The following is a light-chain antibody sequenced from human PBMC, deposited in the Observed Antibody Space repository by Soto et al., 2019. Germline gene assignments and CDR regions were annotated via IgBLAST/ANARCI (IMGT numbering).Light chain of an antibody. J-gene: IGKJ2*01. CDR2: LGS. V-gene: IGKV2-28*01. CDR3: MQALQTPYT. Sequence: DIVMTQSPLSLPVTPGEPASISCRSSLRLLHSNGYNYFDWYLQKPGQSPQLLIYLGSNRASGVPDRFSGSGSGTDFTLIISRVEAEDVGVYYCMQALQTPYTFGQGTKLEIK. CDR1: LRLLHSNGYNY.